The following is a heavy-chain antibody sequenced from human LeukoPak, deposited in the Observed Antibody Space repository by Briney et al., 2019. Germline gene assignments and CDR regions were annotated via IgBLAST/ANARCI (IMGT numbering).Heavy chain of an antibody. CDR2: TNHSGST. CDR1: GGSFSGYY. CDR3: ARGVFDY. J-gene: IGHJ4*02. V-gene: IGHV4-34*01. Sequence: PSETLSLTCAVYGGSFSGYYWSWIRQPPGKGLEWIGETNHSGSTNYNPSLKSRVTMSVDTSKNQFSLKLSSVTAADTAVYYCARGVFDYWGQGTLVTVSS.